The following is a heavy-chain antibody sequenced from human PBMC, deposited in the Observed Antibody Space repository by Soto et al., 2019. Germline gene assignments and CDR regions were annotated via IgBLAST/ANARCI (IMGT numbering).Heavy chain of an antibody. D-gene: IGHD1-26*01. CDR2: IKEDGSEE. CDR1: GFTFSTYW. CDR3: ATAISSPFSDFAY. J-gene: IGHJ4*02. V-gene: IGHV3-7*01. Sequence: EVQLVQSGGDLVQPGGSLRLSCVASGFTFSTYWMTWVRQDPGMGLEWVAGIKEDGSEEVYVDSVKGRFSISIDNAKTSLYLQLNSPRAADPAVYYCATAISSPFSDFAYWGQGSLVTVSS.